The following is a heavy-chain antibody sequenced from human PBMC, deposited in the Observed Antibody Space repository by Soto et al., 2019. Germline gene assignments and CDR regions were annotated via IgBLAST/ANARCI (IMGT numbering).Heavy chain of an antibody. D-gene: IGHD1-26*01. CDR1: GYIFTTYN. Sequence: QVQMVQSGTEVKKPGASVKVSCKASGYIFTTYNIDWVRQAPGQGLEWMGWISAYKGNTNYAQKLQSRAIMTTDTSTITAHVELSRLRADETALYFCAREAFGAYASWLDPWGQGTLVTVSS. CDR3: AREAFGAYASWLDP. V-gene: IGHV1-18*01. J-gene: IGHJ5*02. CDR2: ISAYKGNT.